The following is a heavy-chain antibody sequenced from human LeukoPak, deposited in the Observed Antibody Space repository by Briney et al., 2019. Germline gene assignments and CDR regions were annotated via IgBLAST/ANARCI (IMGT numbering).Heavy chain of an antibody. CDR1: GFTFSSYW. D-gene: IGHD2-2*01. Sequence: PGGSLRLSCAASGFTFSSYWMHWVRQAPGKGLEWVSRINSDGSSTSYADSVKGRFTISRDNAKNTLYLQMNSLRAEDTAVYYCARDRVVPAAMLGYYYYYGMDVWGQGTTVTVSS. CDR2: INSDGSST. J-gene: IGHJ6*02. V-gene: IGHV3-74*01. CDR3: ARDRVVPAAMLGYYYYYGMDV.